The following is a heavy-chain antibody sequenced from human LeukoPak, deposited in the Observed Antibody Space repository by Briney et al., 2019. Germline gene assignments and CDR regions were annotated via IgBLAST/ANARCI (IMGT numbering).Heavy chain of an antibody. J-gene: IGHJ4*02. Sequence: GASVKVSCKASGGTFSSYAISWVRQAPGQGLEWMGGIIPIFGTAKYAQKLQGRVTNTTDESTSTAYMELSSLRSEDTAVYYCASGLRKHYDFWSGYSDYFDYWGQGTLVTVSS. V-gene: IGHV1-69*05. CDR3: ASGLRKHYDFWSGYSDYFDY. CDR2: IIPIFGTA. D-gene: IGHD3-3*01. CDR1: GGTFSSYA.